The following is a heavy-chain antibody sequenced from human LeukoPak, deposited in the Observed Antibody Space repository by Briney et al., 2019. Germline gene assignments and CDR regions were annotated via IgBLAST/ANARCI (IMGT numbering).Heavy chain of an antibody. CDR1: GGTFSSYA. D-gene: IGHD4-11*01. CDR2: IIPIFGTA. CDR3: AGGGVPYSNYDYYYYMDV. J-gene: IGHJ6*03. V-gene: IGHV1-69*05. Sequence: SVKVSCKASGGTFSSYAISWVRQAPGQGLEWMGGIIPIFGTANYAQKFQGRVTITTDESTSTAYMELSSLRSEDTAVYYCAGGGVPYSNYDYYYYMDVWGKGTTVTVSS.